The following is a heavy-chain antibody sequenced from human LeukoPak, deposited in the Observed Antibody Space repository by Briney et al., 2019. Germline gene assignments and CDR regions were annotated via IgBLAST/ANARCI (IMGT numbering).Heavy chain of an antibody. V-gene: IGHV1-3*01. D-gene: IGHD6-19*01. CDR3: ARTGRSSGWYDY. CDR2: INAGNGNT. CDR1: GYTFTSYA. J-gene: IGHJ4*02. Sequence: ASVKVSCKASGYTFTSYAMHWVRQAPGQRLERMGWINAGNGNTKYSQKFQGRVTITRDTSASTAYMELSSLRSEDTAVYYCARTGRSSGWYDYWGQGTLVTVSS.